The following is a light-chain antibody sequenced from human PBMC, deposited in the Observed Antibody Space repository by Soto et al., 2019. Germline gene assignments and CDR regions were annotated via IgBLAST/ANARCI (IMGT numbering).Light chain of an antibody. J-gene: IGKJ1*01. CDR1: QGVSSN. CDR3: QQYGSSLGT. V-gene: IGKV3-20*01. CDR2: GAS. Sequence: DTVLTQSPCSLSASAGERATLTCRASQGVSSNLAWYQLKPGKVPRLLIYGASIWATGIPVRFSGSGSGTDFTLTISRLEPEDFAVYYCQQYGSSLGTFGQGTKVDIK.